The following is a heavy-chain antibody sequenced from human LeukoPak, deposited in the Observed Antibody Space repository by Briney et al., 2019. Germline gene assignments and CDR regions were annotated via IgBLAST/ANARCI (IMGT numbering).Heavy chain of an antibody. V-gene: IGHV3-49*04. CDR2: IRSKAYGCTT. Sequence: GGSLRLSCTVSGFSFGDSVMSWVRQAPGKGLEWVGFIRSKAYGCTTEYAASVKGRFTIARDDYKRIAYMQMNSRKTGGTAVYYCTREWGGELRPYYYYGMDVWGQGTTVTVSS. D-gene: IGHD1-26*01. CDR3: TREWGGELRPYYYYGMDV. CDR1: GFSFGDSV. J-gene: IGHJ6*02.